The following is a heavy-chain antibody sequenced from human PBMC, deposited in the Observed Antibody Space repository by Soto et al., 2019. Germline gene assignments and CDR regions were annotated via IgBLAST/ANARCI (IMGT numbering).Heavy chain of an antibody. D-gene: IGHD2-21*01. Sequence: QVQLVQSGAEVKEPGSSVKVSCKASGGGNLRDYRTTWVRRAPGQGLEWMGGIIPKLGSANYAQNFQGRVTIPADESPKTVYMELRSLRSGDTAVYYWARGGDGYNFGAVSWGQGTPVPVSS. J-gene: IGHJ5*02. V-gene: IGHV1-69*01. CDR3: ARGGDGYNFGAVS. CDR1: GGGNLRDYR. CDR2: IIPKLGSA.